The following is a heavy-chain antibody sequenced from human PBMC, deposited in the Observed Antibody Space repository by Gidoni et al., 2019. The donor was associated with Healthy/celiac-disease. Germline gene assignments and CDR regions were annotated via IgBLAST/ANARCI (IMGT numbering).Heavy chain of an antibody. J-gene: IGHJ6*02. CDR2: IYHSGST. V-gene: IGHV4-4*02. D-gene: IGHD2-8*01. CDR1: GGSISSSNW. CDR3: ARVRGPMVYAIHDYHYYYGMDV. Sequence: QVQLQESGPGLVKPSGTLSLTCAVSGGSISSSNWWSWVRQPPGKGLEWIGEIYHSGSTNYNPSLKSRVTISVDKSKNQFSLKLSSVTAADTAVYYCARVRGPMVYAIHDYHYYYGMDVWGQGTTVTVSS.